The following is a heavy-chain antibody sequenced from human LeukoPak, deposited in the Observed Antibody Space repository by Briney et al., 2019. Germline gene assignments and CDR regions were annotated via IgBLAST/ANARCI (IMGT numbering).Heavy chain of an antibody. D-gene: IGHD6-19*01. Sequence: PGGSLRLSCAASGFTFSSYAMSWVRQAPGKGLEWVSAISGSGGSTYYADSVKGRFTISRDNSKNTLYLQMNSLRAEDTAVYYCAKASGDGRYSSGLYYFDYWGQGTLVTVSS. V-gene: IGHV3-23*01. CDR3: AKASGDGRYSSGLYYFDY. CDR1: GFTFSSYA. J-gene: IGHJ4*02. CDR2: ISGSGGST.